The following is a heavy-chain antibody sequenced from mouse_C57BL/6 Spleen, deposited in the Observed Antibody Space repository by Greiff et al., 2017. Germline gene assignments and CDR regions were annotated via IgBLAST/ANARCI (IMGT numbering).Heavy chain of an antibody. V-gene: IGHV1-15*01. J-gene: IGHJ2*01. CDR2: IDPETGGT. Sequence: QVQLKESGAELVRPGASVTLSCKASGYTFTDYEMHWVKQTPVHGLEWIGAIDPETGGTAYNQKFKGKAILTADKSSSTAYMELRSLTSEDSAVYYCTRGFYYGNSYFDYWGQGTTLTVSS. CDR3: TRGFYYGNSYFDY. D-gene: IGHD2-1*01. CDR1: GYTFTDYE.